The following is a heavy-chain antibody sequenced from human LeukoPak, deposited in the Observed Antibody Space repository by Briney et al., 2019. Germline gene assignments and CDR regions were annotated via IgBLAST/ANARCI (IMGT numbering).Heavy chain of an antibody. V-gene: IGHV1-2*02. CDR3: AREGHNWNDRTFDY. CDR2: INPNSGGT. Sequence: ASVKVSCKASGYTLTGYYMHWVRQAPGQGLEWMGWINPNSGGTNYAQKFQGRVTMARDTSISTAYMELSRLRSDDTAVYYCAREGHNWNDRTFDYWGQGTLVTVSS. CDR1: GYTLTGYY. D-gene: IGHD1-20*01. J-gene: IGHJ4*02.